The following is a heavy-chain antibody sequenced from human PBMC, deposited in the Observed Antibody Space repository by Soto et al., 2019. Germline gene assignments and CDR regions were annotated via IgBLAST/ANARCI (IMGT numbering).Heavy chain of an antibody. V-gene: IGHV4-34*01. CDR3: ARGEGYCSSTSCYERYCSGGSCSDSWVNWFDP. D-gene: IGHD2-2*01. CDR1: GGSFSGYY. CDR2: INHSGST. Sequence: SETLSLTCAVYGGSFSGYYWSWIRQPPGKGLEWIGEINHSGSTNYNPSLKSRVTISVDTSKNQFSLKLGSVTAADTAVYYCARGEGYCSSTSCYERYCSGGSCSDSWVNWFDPWGQGTLVTVSS. J-gene: IGHJ5*02.